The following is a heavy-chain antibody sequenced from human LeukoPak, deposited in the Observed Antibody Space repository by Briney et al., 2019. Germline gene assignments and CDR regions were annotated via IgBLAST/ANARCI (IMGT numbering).Heavy chain of an antibody. CDR2: ISGSGGST. D-gene: IGHD3-9*01. J-gene: IGHJ4*02. V-gene: IGHV3-23*01. CDR1: GRSFSAYY. CDR3: AKDSTTGYYGHLDY. Sequence: ETLSLTCAVYGRSFSAYYWSWVRQAPGKGLEWVSAISGSGGSTYYADSVKGRLTISRDNSKNTLYLQMNSLRAEDTAVYYCAKDSTTGYYGHLDYWGQGTLVTVSS.